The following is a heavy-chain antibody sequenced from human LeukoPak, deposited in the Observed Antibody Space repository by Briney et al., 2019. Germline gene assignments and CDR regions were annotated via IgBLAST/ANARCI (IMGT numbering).Heavy chain of an antibody. J-gene: IGHJ6*03. V-gene: IGHV4-4*07. CDR1: GGSISSYY. CDR2: IYTSGST. Sequence: PSESLSLTCTVSGGSISSYYWSWLRQPAGKGLEWIGRIYTSGSTNHNPSLKGRVTMSVDTSKNQFSLKLSSVTAADTAVYYCARGVAEVPAAILDRGDDYYYYYMDVWGKGTTVTVSS. D-gene: IGHD2-2*02. CDR3: ARGVAEVPAAILDRGDDYYYYYMDV.